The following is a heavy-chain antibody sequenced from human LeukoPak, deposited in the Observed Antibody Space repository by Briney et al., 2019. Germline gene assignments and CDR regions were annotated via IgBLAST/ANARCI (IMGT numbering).Heavy chain of an antibody. CDR2: IYISGST. CDR3: ARLGYNSGPGDF. V-gene: IGHV4-4*07. D-gene: IGHD6-19*01. J-gene: IGHJ4*02. Sequence: SETLSLTCTVSGASISDYFWSWIRQSAGKGLEWIGRIYISGSTDYNPSLKSRVTMSIDTSMNQFSLKLSSVTAADTAVYYCARLGYNSGPGDFWGQGTLVTVSS. CDR1: GASISDYF.